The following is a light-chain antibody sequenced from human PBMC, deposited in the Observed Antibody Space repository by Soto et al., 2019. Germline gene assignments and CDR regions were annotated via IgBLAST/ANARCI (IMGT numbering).Light chain of an antibody. CDR1: QSVSSN. Sequence: EIVMTQSPATLSVSPGERVTLSCRASQSVSSNLAWYQQKPGQAPRLLIYGASTRATGIPARFSGSGSGTEFTLTINSLEPEDFAVYYCQQRSNWPPITFGQGTRLEIK. CDR3: QQRSNWPPIT. J-gene: IGKJ5*01. V-gene: IGKV3-15*01. CDR2: GAS.